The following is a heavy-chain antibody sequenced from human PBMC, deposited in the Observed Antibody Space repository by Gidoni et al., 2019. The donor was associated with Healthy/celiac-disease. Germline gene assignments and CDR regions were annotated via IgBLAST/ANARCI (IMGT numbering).Heavy chain of an antibody. J-gene: IGHJ6*02. Sequence: PGRSLRLSCAASGFTFSSYGMHWVRQAPGKGLEWVAVISYDGSNTYYADSVKGRFTISRDNSKNTLYLQMNSLRAEDTAVYYCAKDMGYSYGYGLGYYYYYGMDVWGQGTTVTVSS. CDR3: AKDMGYSYGYGLGYYYYYGMDV. V-gene: IGHV3-30*18. CDR2: ISYDGSNT. CDR1: GFTFSSYG. D-gene: IGHD5-18*01.